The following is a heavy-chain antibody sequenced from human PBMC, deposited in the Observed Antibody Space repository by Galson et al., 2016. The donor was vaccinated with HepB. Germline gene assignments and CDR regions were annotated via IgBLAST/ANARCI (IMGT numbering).Heavy chain of an antibody. V-gene: IGHV3-30*04. CDR1: GYIFRTYP. J-gene: IGHJ4*02. CDR2: IYSDGSRI. D-gene: IGHD4-17*01. CDR3: ARAHYGVLPLDY. Sequence: SLRLSCAASGYIFRTYPMHWARHTPAKGLEWVAFIYSDGSRIYYGNSVKGRFTISRDNSKHTVYLEMNSLRAEDTAVYYCARAHYGVLPLDYWGQGTLVTVSA.